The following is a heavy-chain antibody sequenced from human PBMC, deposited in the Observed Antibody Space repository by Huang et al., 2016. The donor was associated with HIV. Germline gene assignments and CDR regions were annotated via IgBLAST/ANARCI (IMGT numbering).Heavy chain of an antibody. CDR2: FGPEIGET. Sequence: QVQLVQSRAEVKKPGASVKVSCKVSEYTLTELSIHWVRQPPGKGLEWMGSFGPEIGETIYAQKFQGRVTMTEDTSTGTAFMELSGLRPEDTAVYYCATGFDVFFDFWGQGTLVTVSS. J-gene: IGHJ4*02. CDR3: ATGFDVFFDF. CDR1: EYTLTELS. V-gene: IGHV1-24*01. D-gene: IGHD3-9*01.